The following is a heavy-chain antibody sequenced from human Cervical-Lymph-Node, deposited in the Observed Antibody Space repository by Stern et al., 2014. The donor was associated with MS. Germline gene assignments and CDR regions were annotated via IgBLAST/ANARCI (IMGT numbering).Heavy chain of an antibody. CDR1: GFTFSLYA. CDR2: ISGTDSST. V-gene: IGHV3-23*04. J-gene: IGHJ4*02. D-gene: IGHD6-19*01. CDR3: AKEGIAVASFDY. Sequence: EVHLVESGGDLAQPGGSLRLSCAVSGFTFSLYAMSWVRQAPGKGLEWVSAISGTDSSTYYAETVKGRFTISRDNSKYTLCLQMNNLRAEDTAVYYCAKEGIAVASFDYWGQGTLVTVSS.